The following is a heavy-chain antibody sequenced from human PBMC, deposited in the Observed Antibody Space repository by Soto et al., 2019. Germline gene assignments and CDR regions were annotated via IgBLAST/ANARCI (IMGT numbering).Heavy chain of an antibody. J-gene: IGHJ4*02. D-gene: IGHD6-19*01. CDR3: VTSRVSIAVAGETEYYFDY. CDR2: VNPNSGGT. V-gene: IGHV1-2*04. CDR1: GYTFTGYY. Sequence: ASVKVSCKASGYTFTGYYIHWVRQAPGQGLEWMGWVNPNSGGTNYAQKFQGWVTMTRDTSISTAYMELSRLRSDDTAVYYCVTSRVSIAVAGETEYYFDYWGQGALVTVSS.